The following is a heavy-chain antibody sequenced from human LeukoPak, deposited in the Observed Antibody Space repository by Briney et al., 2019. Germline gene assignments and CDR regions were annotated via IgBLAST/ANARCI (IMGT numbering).Heavy chain of an antibody. D-gene: IGHD3-22*01. J-gene: IGHJ4*02. CDR1: GYSISSGYY. CDR3: ARGISDSSGYYVGYYFDY. CDR2: IYHSGST. V-gene: IGHV4-38-2*02. Sequence: PSETLSLTCTVSGYSISSGYYWGWIRQPPGKGLEWIGSIYHSGSTYYNPSLKSRVTISVDTSKSQFSLKLSSVTAADTAVYYCARGISDSSGYYVGYYFDYWGQGTLVTVSS.